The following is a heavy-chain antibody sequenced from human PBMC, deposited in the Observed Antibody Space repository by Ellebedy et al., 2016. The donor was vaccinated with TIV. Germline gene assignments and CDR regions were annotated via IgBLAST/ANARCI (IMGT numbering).Heavy chain of an antibody. J-gene: IGHJ4*02. D-gene: IGHD1-26*01. Sequence: GESLKISXAASGFSFGNFWMTWVRQTPGKGLEWVANIRKDGSDKYYVDSVKGRFTISRDNAQDSLFLQMNSLGAEDTGVYYCARRGDWGQGTLVTVSS. CDR3: ARRGD. V-gene: IGHV3-7*01. CDR1: GFSFGNFW. CDR2: IRKDGSDK.